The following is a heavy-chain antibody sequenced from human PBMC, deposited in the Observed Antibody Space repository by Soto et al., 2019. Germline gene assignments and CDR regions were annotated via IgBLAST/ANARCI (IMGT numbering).Heavy chain of an antibody. V-gene: IGHV4-59*08. CDR1: SGSISSYY. CDR3: ARGHYDYWSGSFATIDY. CDR2: IHYSGST. D-gene: IGHD3-3*01. Sequence: SETLSLTRTVSSGSISSYYWSWIRQPPGKGLEWIGYIHYSGSTKYNPSLKSRVTISADTSKNQFSLKLSSVTAADTAVYYCARGHYDYWSGSFATIDYWGQGTRVTVSS. J-gene: IGHJ4*02.